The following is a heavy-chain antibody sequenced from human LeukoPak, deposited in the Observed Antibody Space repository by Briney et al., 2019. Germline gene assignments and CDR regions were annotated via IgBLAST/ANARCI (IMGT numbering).Heavy chain of an antibody. J-gene: IGHJ4*02. CDR2: ISYDGSNK. D-gene: IGHD6-6*01. Sequence: GGSLRLSCAASGFTFSSYAMHWVRQAPGKGLEWVAVISYDGSNKYYADSVKGRFTISRDNSKNTLYLQMNSLRAEDTAVYYCARPNYEYSSSTPFDYWGQGTLVTVSS. V-gene: IGHV3-30*04. CDR3: ARPNYEYSSSTPFDY. CDR1: GFTFSSYA.